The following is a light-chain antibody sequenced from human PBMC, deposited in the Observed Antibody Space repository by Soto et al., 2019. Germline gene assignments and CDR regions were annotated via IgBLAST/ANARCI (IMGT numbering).Light chain of an antibody. CDR3: RQDSSSIT. Sequence: LSCRASQSVPRSYLAWYQQKPGQAPRLLIYGTFCMATGIPDRFSATGSGSQLTRSIGRLVLLDSAVVYCRQDSSSITFGQRTLLEIK. J-gene: IGKJ5*01. V-gene: IGKV3-20*01. CDR2: GTF. CDR1: QSVPRSY.